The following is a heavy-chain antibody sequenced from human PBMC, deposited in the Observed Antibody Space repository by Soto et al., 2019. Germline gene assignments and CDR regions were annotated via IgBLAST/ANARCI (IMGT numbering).Heavy chain of an antibody. CDR3: ARNPGYCSGGSCYPDY. V-gene: IGHV3-11*06. D-gene: IGHD2-15*01. J-gene: IGHJ4*02. CDR1: GLTFSDYY. Sequence: PGGSLRLSCAASGLTFSDYYMSWIRQAPGKGLEWVSYISSSSSYTNYADSVKGRFTISRDNAKNSLYLQMNSLRAEDTAVYYCARNPGYCSGGSCYPDYWGQGTLVTVSS. CDR2: ISSSSSYT.